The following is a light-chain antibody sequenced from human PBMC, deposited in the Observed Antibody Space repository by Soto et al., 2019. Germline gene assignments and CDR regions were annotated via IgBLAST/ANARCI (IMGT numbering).Light chain of an antibody. CDR3: AAWDDTLNGWV. J-gene: IGLJ3*02. Sequence: QSVLTQPPSASGTPGQGVTISCSGSRSTIGSNFVIWYQQLPGTAPKLLIYSDNKRPSGVPDRFSGSKSGTSASLAISGLQSADEADYYCAAWDDTLNGWVFGGGTKLTV. CDR1: RSTIGSNF. V-gene: IGLV1-44*01. CDR2: SDN.